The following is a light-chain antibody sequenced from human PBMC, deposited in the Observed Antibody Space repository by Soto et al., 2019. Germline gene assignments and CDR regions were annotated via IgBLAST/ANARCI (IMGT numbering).Light chain of an antibody. Sequence: VLSQSPAILSLSPGERATLSCRASQSVPSTYFAWYQQKAGQPPRLLISGTSNRATGIPDRFSGSGSGTDFTLTISRLEPEDFATYYCQQSYSLFTFGPGTKVDIK. CDR3: QQSYSLFT. CDR2: GTS. V-gene: IGKV3D-20*02. CDR1: QSVPSTY. J-gene: IGKJ3*01.